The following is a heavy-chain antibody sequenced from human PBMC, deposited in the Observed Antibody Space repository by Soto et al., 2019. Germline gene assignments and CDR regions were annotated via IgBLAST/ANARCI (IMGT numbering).Heavy chain of an antibody. J-gene: IGHJ6*02. CDR2: MNPNSGNT. D-gene: IGHD6-13*01. V-gene: IGHV1-8*01. CDR3: ASHLGSSSWYYYYYGMDV. CDR1: GYTFTSYD. Sequence: GASVKVSCKASGYTFTSYDINWVRQATGQGLEWMGWMNPNSGNTGYAQKFQGRVTMTRNTSISTAYMELSSLRSEDTVVYYCASHLGSSSWYYYYYGMDVWGQGTTVTVSS.